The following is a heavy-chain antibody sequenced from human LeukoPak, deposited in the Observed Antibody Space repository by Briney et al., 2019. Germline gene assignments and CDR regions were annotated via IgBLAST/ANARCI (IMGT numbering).Heavy chain of an antibody. Sequence: SETLSLTCTVSGGSISSHYWGWIRQPPGKGLEWTAYLRDTGGTKANPSLESRVALSADASKNQFSLRLTSVTAADTAIYYCATIKRGDIFGFFDFWGQGILVTVSS. V-gene: IGHV4-59*11. CDR3: ATIKRGDIFGFFDF. CDR2: LRDTGGT. D-gene: IGHD5-18*01. J-gene: IGHJ4*02. CDR1: GGSISSHY.